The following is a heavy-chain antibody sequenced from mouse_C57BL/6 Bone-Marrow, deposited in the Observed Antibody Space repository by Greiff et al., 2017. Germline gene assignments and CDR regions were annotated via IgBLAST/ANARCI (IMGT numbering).Heavy chain of an antibody. CDR1: GYTFTSYW. D-gene: IGHD1-1*01. J-gene: IGHJ2*01. Sequence: QVQLQQPGAELVKPGASVKLSCKASGYTFTSYWMHWVKQRPGQGLEWIGMIHPNSGSTNYNEKFKSKATLTVDKSSSTAYMQLSSLTSEDSAVYYCARSKGSSYDFDYWGQGTTLTVSS. CDR2: IHPNSGST. CDR3: ARSKGSSYDFDY. V-gene: IGHV1-64*01.